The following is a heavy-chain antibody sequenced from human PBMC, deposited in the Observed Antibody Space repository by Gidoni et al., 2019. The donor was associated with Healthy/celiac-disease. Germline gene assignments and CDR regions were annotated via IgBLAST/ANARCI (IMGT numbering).Heavy chain of an antibody. CDR1: GYTFTSYA. CDR3: ARDRGYCSGGSCYGLDAFDI. Sequence: QVQRVQSGAAVKKPGASVMVSCKASGYTFTSYAMHWVRQAPGQRLEWMGWINAGNGNTKYSQKFQGRVTITRDTSASTAYMELSSLRSEDTAVYYCARDRGYCSGGSCYGLDAFDIWGQGTMVTVSS. D-gene: IGHD2-15*01. V-gene: IGHV1-3*01. CDR2: INAGNGNT. J-gene: IGHJ3*02.